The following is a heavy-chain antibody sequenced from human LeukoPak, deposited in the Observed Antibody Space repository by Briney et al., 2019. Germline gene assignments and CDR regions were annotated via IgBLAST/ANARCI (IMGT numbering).Heavy chain of an antibody. Sequence: PGTSLRLSCVASGFTFSSHGIHWVRQAPGKGLEWVAVVSSDGGTTYYADSVKGRFTISRDNSKNTLYLQMNSLRGEDTAIYYCTKESATGSRYSFDYWGQGTLVTVSS. CDR3: TKESATGSRYSFDY. J-gene: IGHJ4*02. V-gene: IGHV3-30*18. D-gene: IGHD2-15*01. CDR2: VSSDGGTT. CDR1: GFTFSSHG.